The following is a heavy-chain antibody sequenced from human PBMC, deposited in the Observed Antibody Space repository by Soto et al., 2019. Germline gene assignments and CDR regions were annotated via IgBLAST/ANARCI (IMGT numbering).Heavy chain of an antibody. V-gene: IGHV4-39*01. CDR2: IYYSGST. Sequence: SETLSLTCTVSGGSISSSSYYWGWIRQPPGKGLELIGSIYYSGSTYYNPSLKSRVTISVDTSKNQFSLKLSSVTAADTAVYYCARGVVVMNYWGQGTLVTVSS. CDR1: GGSISSSSYY. D-gene: IGHD3-22*01. CDR3: ARGVVVMNY. J-gene: IGHJ4*02.